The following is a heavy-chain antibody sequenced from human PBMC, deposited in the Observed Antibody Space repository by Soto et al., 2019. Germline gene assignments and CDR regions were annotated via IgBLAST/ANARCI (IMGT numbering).Heavy chain of an antibody. CDR3: EKHRKAETPRLKLSPECFDP. D-gene: IGHD6-13*01. CDR1: GFTFSSYA. V-gene: IGHV3-23*01. J-gene: IGHJ5*02. Sequence: PGGSLRLSCAASGFTFSSYAMSWVRQAPGKGLEWVSAISGSGGSTYYADSVKGRFTISRDNSKNTLYLQMNSMRAEDTAVYYCEKHRKAETPRLKLSPECFDPWGQGTLVTVSS. CDR2: ISGSGGST.